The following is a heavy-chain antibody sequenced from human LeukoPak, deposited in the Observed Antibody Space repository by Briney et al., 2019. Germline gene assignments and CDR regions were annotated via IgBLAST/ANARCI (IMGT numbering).Heavy chain of an antibody. CDR3: AREGPAGYSSSTAVYYYYYGMGV. Sequence: GGSLRLSCAASGFTFSNYGMHWVRQAPGKGLEWVAVISYDGSNKYYADSVKGRFTISRDNSKNTLYLQMNSLRAEDTAVYYCAREGPAGYSSSTAVYYYYYGMGVWGQGTTVTVSS. V-gene: IGHV3-30*03. D-gene: IGHD6-6*01. J-gene: IGHJ6*02. CDR1: GFTFSNYG. CDR2: ISYDGSNK.